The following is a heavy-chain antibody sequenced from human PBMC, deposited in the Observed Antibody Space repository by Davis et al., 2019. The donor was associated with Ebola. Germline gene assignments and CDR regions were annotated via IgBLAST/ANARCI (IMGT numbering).Heavy chain of an antibody. CDR2: IYHSGST. D-gene: IGHD1-14*01. Sequence: MPSETLSLTCTVSGYSISSGYYWGWIRQPPGKGLVWIVNIYHSGSTYYNPSLKSRVTISLHTSENQFSLRLSSVTATDTAVYYCASSPTGGLDYSGQGTLVTVSS. CDR1: GYSISSGYY. V-gene: IGHV4-38-2*02. J-gene: IGHJ4*02. CDR3: ASSPTGGLDY.